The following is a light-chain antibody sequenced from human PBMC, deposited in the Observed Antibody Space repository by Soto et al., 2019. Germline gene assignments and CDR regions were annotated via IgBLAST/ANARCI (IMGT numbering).Light chain of an antibody. CDR2: GAS. CDR3: QQYGSSPPLT. Sequence: EIVLTQSPGTLSLSPGERATLACRASQSVSSNYLAWYQQKLGQAPRLLIDGASSRATGIPDRFSGSGSGTYFTLTISRLEPEDFVVYYCQQYGSSPPLTFGGGTKVEIK. CDR1: QSVSSNY. J-gene: IGKJ4*01. V-gene: IGKV3-20*01.